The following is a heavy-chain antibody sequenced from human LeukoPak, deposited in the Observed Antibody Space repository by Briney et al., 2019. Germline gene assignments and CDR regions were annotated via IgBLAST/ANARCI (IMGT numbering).Heavy chain of an antibody. V-gene: IGHV1-69*13. Sequence: SVKVSCKPSGDTFSNYGISWVRQAPGQGLEWMGVIIPILGTAKYAQKFQGRVTITADELTSTAYMELSSLRSEDTALYYCAGEKAGIAESWGQGTLVTVSS. CDR3: AGEKAGIAES. D-gene: IGHD1-1*01. CDR1: GDTFSNYG. J-gene: IGHJ5*02. CDR2: IIPILGTA.